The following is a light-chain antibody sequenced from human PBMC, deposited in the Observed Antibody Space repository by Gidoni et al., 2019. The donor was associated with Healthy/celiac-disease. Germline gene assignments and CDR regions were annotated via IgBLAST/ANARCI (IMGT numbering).Light chain of an antibody. V-gene: IGKV3-20*01. CDR3: QQYGSSPYT. CDR1: QSVSSSY. CDR2: GAS. Sequence: EIVLTQSPGTLSLSPGERATLSCRASQSVSSSYVAWYQQKPGKDPRLLIYGASSRATGIPDRFSGSGSGTDFTLTISRLEPEDFAVYYCQQYGSSPYTFGQGTKLEIK. J-gene: IGKJ2*01.